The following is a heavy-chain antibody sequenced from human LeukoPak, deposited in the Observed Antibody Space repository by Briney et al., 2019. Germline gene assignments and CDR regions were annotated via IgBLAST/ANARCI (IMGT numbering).Heavy chain of an antibody. J-gene: IGHJ4*02. CDR3: AKDGVIIAAAAPSFDY. V-gene: IGHV3-30*02. CDR1: GFTFSSYG. CDR2: IRYDGSNK. Sequence: PGGSLRLSCAASGFTFSSYGMHWVRQAPGKGLEWVAFIRYDGSNKYYADSVKGRFTISRDNSKNTLYLQMNSLRAEDTAVYYCAKDGVIIAAAAPSFDYWRQGTLVTVSS. D-gene: IGHD6-13*01.